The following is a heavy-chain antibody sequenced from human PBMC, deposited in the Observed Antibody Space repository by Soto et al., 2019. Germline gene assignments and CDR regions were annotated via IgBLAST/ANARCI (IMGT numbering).Heavy chain of an antibody. CDR2: ISAYNGNT. CDR3: AKYCSSTSCSGDNWFDP. V-gene: IGHV1-18*04. D-gene: IGHD2-2*01. J-gene: IGHJ5*02. Sequence: ASVNVSCKASGYTFTSYGISWVRQAPGQGLEWMGWISAYNGNTNYAQKLQGRVTMTTDTSTSTAYMELRSLRSDDTAVYYCAKYCSSTSCSGDNWFDPWGQGTLVTVSS. CDR1: GYTFTSYG.